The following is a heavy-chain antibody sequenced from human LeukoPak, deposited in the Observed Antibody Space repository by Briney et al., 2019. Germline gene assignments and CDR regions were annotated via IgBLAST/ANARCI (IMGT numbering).Heavy chain of an antibody. J-gene: IGHJ4*02. D-gene: IGHD3-22*01. V-gene: IGHV3-7*03. CDR3: ARGEYYYDGGY. CDR2: IKQDGSQK. CDR1: GLTFSSYW. Sequence: GGSLRLSCVASGLTFSSYWMSWVRQAPGKGLEWVANIKQDGSQKYYVDSVRGRFTISRDNAKNSLYLQMNSLRVEGTAVYYCARGEYYYDGGYWGQGTLVTVSS.